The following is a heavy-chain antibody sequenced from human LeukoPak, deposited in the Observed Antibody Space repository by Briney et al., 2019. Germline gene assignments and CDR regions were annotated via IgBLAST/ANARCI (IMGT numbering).Heavy chain of an antibody. D-gene: IGHD3-3*01. CDR1: GFTFSNAW. V-gene: IGHV3-15*01. CDR2: IKSKTDGGTT. CDR3: TTAYYDFWSGYYTYFDY. J-gene: IGHJ4*02. Sequence: PGGSLRLSCAASGFTFSNAWMSWVRQAPGKGLEWVGRIKSKTDGGTTDYAAPVKGRFTISRDDSKNTLYLQMNSLKTEDTAVYYCTTAYYDFWSGYYTYFDYWGQGTLVTVSS.